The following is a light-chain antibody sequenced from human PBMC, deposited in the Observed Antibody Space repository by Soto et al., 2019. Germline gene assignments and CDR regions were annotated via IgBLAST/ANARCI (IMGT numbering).Light chain of an antibody. CDR1: QNVRTF. CDR3: QQYNNWPQT. J-gene: IGKJ1*01. V-gene: IGKV3-15*01. Sequence: EVVLTQSPATLSLSPGERATLSCRASQNVRTFLAWYQLKVGQAPRLLIYGASTRATGIPARFSGSGSGTEFTLTISSLQSEDFAEYHCQQYNNWPQTFGQGTKVDIK. CDR2: GAS.